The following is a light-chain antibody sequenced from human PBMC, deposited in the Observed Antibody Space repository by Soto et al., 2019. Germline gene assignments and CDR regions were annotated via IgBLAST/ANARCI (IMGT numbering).Light chain of an antibody. Sequence: DIQMTQAPSTPSASIGDRVTITCRASQSVTTFLAWYQQKPGKSPQILIYDASKLEPGVPSRLSGGGSGTEFTLTISSLQPDDFATYYCQQYSTYPLTFGGGTKVDIK. CDR3: QQYSTYPLT. J-gene: IGKJ4*01. V-gene: IGKV1-5*01. CDR1: QSVTTF. CDR2: DAS.